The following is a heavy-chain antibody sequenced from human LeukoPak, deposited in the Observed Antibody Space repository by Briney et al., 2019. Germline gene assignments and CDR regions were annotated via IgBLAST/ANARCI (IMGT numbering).Heavy chain of an antibody. CDR3: ARVDYDGSGYNFDF. J-gene: IGHJ4*02. CDR1: GGSISSYY. V-gene: IGHV4-59*01. D-gene: IGHD3-22*01. CDR2: IYYTGST. Sequence: PSETLSLTCTVSGGSISSYYWSWIRQPPGKGLEWIGYIYYTGSTNYSPSLKSRVTISVDTSKNQFSLKLGSVTAADTALYYCARVDYDGSGYNFDFWGQGTLVTVSS.